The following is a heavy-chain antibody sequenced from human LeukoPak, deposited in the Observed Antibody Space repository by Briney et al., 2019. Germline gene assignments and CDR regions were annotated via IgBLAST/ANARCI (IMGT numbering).Heavy chain of an antibody. CDR3: ARESRYSDYDPKAFDY. V-gene: IGHV6-1*01. CDR1: GDSFSSNSAA. Sequence: SQTLSLTCAISGDSFSSNSAAWNWIRQSPSRGLEWLGRTYYRSKWYNDYAVSVKSRITINPDTSKNQFSLQLNSVTPEDTAVYYCARESRYSDYDPKAFDYWGQGTLVTVSS. J-gene: IGHJ4*02. D-gene: IGHD5-12*01. CDR2: TYYRSKWYN.